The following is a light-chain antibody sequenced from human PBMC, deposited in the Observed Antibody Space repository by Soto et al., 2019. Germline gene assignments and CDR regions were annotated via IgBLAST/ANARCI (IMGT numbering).Light chain of an antibody. Sequence: QLVLTQPPSSSASPGESARLTCTLSSDINVASYNIYWYQQRPGSPPRYLLFFYSDSNQGQGSGVPSRFSGSKDVSANTGIFHLLGAQSEDEADYYCLIWPSNVAVFGGGTKVTVL. CDR1: SDINVASYN. V-gene: IGLV5-37*01. CDR2: FYSDSNQ. J-gene: IGLJ2*01. CDR3: LIWPSNVAV.